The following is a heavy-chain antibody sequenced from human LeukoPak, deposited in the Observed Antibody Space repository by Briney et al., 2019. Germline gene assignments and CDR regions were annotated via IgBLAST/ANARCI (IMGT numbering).Heavy chain of an antibody. V-gene: IGHV4-39*07. CDR3: ARFTRVLLWFGELDAFDI. CDR1: GGSISSSSYY. CDR2: IYYSGST. J-gene: IGHJ3*02. Sequence: SETQSLTCTVSGGSISSSSYYWGWIRQPPGKGLEWIGGIYYSGSTYYNPSLKSRVTISVDTSKNQFSLKLSSVTAADTAVYYCARFTRVLLWFGELDAFDIWGQGTMVTVSS. D-gene: IGHD3-10*01.